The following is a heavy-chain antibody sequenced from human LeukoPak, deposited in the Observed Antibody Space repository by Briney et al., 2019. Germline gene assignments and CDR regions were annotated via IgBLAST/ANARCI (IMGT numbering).Heavy chain of an antibody. CDR1: GFTFSGYD. J-gene: IGHJ2*01. Sequence: GGSLRLSCAASGFTFSGYDMQWVRQPPGKGLEWVAAVGYGGDTYYPASVEGRFTVSRETAKTSLYLQMKTLRAGDTAVYYCARDGGGATADWHSDLWGRGTPVTVS. CDR2: VGYGGDT. V-gene: IGHV3-13*01. D-gene: IGHD5-12*01. CDR3: ARDGGGATADWHSDL.